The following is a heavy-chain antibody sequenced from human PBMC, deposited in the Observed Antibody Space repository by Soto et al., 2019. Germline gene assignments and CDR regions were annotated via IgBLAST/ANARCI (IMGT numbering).Heavy chain of an antibody. CDR1: VFTFTRYS. CDR2: ISSTTNYI. V-gene: IGHV3-21*06. Sequence: GWSLRLSCASSVFTFTRYSMNWVRQAPGKGLEWVSSISSTTNYIYYGDSMKGRFTISRGNAKNSLYLEMNSLRAEDTAVYYCARESEDLTSNFDYWGQGTLVTVSS. J-gene: IGHJ4*02. CDR3: ARESEDLTSNFDY.